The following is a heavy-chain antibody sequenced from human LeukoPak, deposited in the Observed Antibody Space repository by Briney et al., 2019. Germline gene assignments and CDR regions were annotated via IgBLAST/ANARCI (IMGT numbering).Heavy chain of an antibody. CDR2: IRYDGSNK. J-gene: IGHJ4*02. Sequence: GGSLRLSCAASGFTFSSYGMHWVRQAPGEGLEWVAFIRYDGSNKYYADSVKGRFTISRDNSKNTLYLQMNSLRAEDTAVYYCARTYDSSGPDYDYWGQGTLVTVSS. D-gene: IGHD3-22*01. CDR3: ARTYDSSGPDYDY. V-gene: IGHV3-30*02. CDR1: GFTFSSYG.